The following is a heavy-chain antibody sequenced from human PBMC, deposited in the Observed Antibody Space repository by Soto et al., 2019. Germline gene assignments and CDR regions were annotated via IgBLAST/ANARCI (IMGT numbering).Heavy chain of an antibody. J-gene: IGHJ6*02. CDR3: VRRVTDYGMDV. CDR2: INSDGSST. Sequence: GESLKISCAGSEFTFRSYWMHWVRQAPGKGLVWVSRINSDGSSTSYADSVKGRFTISRDNAKNTLYLQMNSLRAEDTAVYYCVRRVTDYGMDVWGQGTTVTVSS. D-gene: IGHD2-21*02. V-gene: IGHV3-74*01. CDR1: EFTFRSYW.